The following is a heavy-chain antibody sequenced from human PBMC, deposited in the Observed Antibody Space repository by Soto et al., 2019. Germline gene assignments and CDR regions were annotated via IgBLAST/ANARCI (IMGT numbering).Heavy chain of an antibody. Sequence: PSETLSLTCAVSGYYIGSGYYWAWLRQSPGKGLEWIGSIYHAGSVYYNPSLNGRVALSMDTSKNHFSLKLTSVTAADTAVYYCARTFDYYGIDVWGQGTTVTVSS. CDR1: GYYIGSGYY. J-gene: IGHJ6*02. CDR3: ARTFDYYGIDV. CDR2: IYHAGSV. V-gene: IGHV4-38-2*01.